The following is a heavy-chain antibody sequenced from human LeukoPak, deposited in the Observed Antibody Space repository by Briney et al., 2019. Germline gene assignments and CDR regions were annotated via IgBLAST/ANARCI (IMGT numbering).Heavy chain of an antibody. CDR3: TSASFYDSVSYGCDF. CDR2: ISGGGGST. CDR1: EFTFSRYA. Sequence: QPGGSLRLSCAASEFTFSRYAMSWVRQAPGKGLEWVSVISGGGGSTYYADSVKGRFTISRDTSKNTVHLQMNSLRAEDTAVYYCTSASFYDSVSYGCDFWGQGTPVTVSS. D-gene: IGHD3-22*01. V-gene: IGHV3-23*01. J-gene: IGHJ4*02.